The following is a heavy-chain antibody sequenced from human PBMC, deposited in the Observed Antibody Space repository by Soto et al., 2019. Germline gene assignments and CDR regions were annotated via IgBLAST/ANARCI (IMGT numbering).Heavy chain of an antibody. J-gene: IGHJ4*02. CDR1: GGTFSSYA. CDR3: AREEFMVRGVIISSGFDY. V-gene: IGHV1-69*14. Sequence: QVQLVQSGAEVKKPGSSVKVSCKASGGTFSSYAISWVRQAPGQGLEWMGGIIPIFGTANYAQKFQGRVTITADKSTSTAYMELSSLRSEDTAVYYCAREEFMVRGVIISSGFDYWGQGTLVTVSS. CDR2: IIPIFGTA. D-gene: IGHD3-10*01.